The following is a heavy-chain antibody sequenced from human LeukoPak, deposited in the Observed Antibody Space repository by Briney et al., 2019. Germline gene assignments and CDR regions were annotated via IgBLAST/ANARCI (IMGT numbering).Heavy chain of an antibody. Sequence: GGSLRLSCAASGFTFSSYAMSWVRQAPGMGLEWVSAISGSGGSTYYADSVNGRFTISRDNSKNTLYLQMNSLRAEDTAVYYCAERYCSSTSCYYDYWGQGTLVTVSS. CDR2: ISGSGGST. CDR1: GFTFSSYA. V-gene: IGHV3-23*01. D-gene: IGHD2-2*01. CDR3: AERYCSSTSCYYDY. J-gene: IGHJ4*02.